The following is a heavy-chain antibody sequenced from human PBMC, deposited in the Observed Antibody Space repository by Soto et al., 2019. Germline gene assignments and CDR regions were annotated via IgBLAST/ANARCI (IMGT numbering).Heavy chain of an antibody. CDR1: GFTFNNYS. CDR2: ISSSSRTI. V-gene: IGHV3-48*01. J-gene: IGHJ4*02. D-gene: IGHD2-15*01. CDR3: ARDKGRSPLDY. Sequence: PGGSLRLSCAASGFTFNNYSMNWARQAPGKGLEWISYISSSSRTIYYPDSVKGRFTISRDNAKNSLYLQMNSLRAEDTAVYYCARDKGRSPLDYWGQGTLVTVSS.